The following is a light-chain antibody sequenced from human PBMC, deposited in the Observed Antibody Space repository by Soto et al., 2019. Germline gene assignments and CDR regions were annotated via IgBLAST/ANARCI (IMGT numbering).Light chain of an antibody. CDR2: LVS. CDR3: MQAVQTIS. CDR1: QNLVHSNGYTY. J-gene: IGKJ5*01. Sequence: DIVMTQSPLSLSVTPGEPASISCRSSQNLVHSNGYTYFDWYLQKPGQSPQLLIYLVSNRASGVPDRFSGSGSGTDFTLKISRVEAEDVGVYYCMQAVQTISFGQGTRLEIK. V-gene: IGKV2-28*01.